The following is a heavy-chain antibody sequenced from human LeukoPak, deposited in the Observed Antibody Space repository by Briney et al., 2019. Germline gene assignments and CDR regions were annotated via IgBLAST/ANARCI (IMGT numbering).Heavy chain of an antibody. CDR1: GGSISSYY. Sequence: SETLSLTCTVSGGSISSYYWSWIRQPPGKGLEWIGYIYYSGSTNYNPSLKSRVTISVDTSKNQFSLKLSSVTAADTAVYYCARTRRDGYNHRGLWLDWGQGTPVTVSS. V-gene: IGHV4-59*01. CDR3: ARTRRDGYNHRGLWLD. J-gene: IGHJ4*02. D-gene: IGHD5-24*01. CDR2: IYYSGST.